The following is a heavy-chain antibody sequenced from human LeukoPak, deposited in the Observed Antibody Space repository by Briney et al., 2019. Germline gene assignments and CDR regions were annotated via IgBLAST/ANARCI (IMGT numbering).Heavy chain of an antibody. D-gene: IGHD1-1*01. J-gene: IGHJ4*02. Sequence: PGGSLRLSCAASGFTFSSYSMNWVRQAPGKGLGWVASLNLDGSDKYYVVSVKGRFTIARDNAKNSLYLQMDSLRVEDTAVYYCAKGKRYPDYWGQGTLVTVSS. CDR3: AKGKRYPDY. V-gene: IGHV3-7*03. CDR1: GFTFSSYS. CDR2: LNLDGSDK.